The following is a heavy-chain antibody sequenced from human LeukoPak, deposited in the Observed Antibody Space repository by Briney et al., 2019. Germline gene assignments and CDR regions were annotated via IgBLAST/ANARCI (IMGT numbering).Heavy chain of an antibody. CDR1: GFTFSSYS. J-gene: IGHJ5*02. CDR2: ISSSSSYI. D-gene: IGHD6-13*01. V-gene: IGHV3-21*01. Sequence: GSLRLSCAASGFTFSSYSMNWVRQAPGKGLEWVSSISSSSSYIYYADSVKGRFTISRDNAKNSLYLQMNSLRAEDTAVYYCAGGYSSSWYRFDPWGQGTLVTVSS. CDR3: AGGYSSSWYRFDP.